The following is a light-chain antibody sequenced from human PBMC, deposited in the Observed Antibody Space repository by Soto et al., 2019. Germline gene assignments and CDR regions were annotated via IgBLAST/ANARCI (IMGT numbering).Light chain of an antibody. Sequence: DIQMTQSPSSLSASVGDRVTITRQASQDISNYLNWYQQKPGQAPKLLIYDASNLETGIPSRFSGSGSGTDFTFTISSLQPEDIATYYCQQYDNSVTFGGGTKVDIK. CDR3: QQYDNSVT. CDR2: DAS. CDR1: QDISNY. J-gene: IGKJ4*01. V-gene: IGKV1-33*01.